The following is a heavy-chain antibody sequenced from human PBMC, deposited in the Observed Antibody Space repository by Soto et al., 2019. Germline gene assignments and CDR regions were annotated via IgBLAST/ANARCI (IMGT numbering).Heavy chain of an antibody. D-gene: IGHD5-12*01. CDR1: GDSVSSNTAS. Sequence: LSLTCAISGDSVSSNTASWNWIRQSPSRGLGWLGRTYFRSKWYNDYAVSVKSRIIINPDTSNNQFSLQLNSVTPEDTAVYFCAKGDNLGPKTGYAFDPWGQGIMVTVSS. J-gene: IGHJ5*02. V-gene: IGHV6-1*01. CDR2: TYFRSKWYN. CDR3: AKGDNLGPKTGYAFDP.